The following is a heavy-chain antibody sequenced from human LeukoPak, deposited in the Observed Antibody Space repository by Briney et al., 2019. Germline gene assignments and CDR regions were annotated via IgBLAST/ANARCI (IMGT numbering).Heavy chain of an antibody. J-gene: IGHJ6*03. Sequence: SETLSLTCIVPGGSISIYYWSWIRQPPGKRLEWIGYICTSRSTNCNPSLRSRVTISVDTSKNQFSLKLSSVTAADTAVYYCARYYDYYYYMDVWGKGTTVTVSS. CDR3: ARYYDYYYYMDV. V-gene: IGHV4-4*09. CDR2: ICTSRST. CDR1: GGSISIYY.